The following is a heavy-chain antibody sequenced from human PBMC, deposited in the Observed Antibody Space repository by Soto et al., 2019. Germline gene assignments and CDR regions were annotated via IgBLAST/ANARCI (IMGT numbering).Heavy chain of an antibody. Sequence: QVQLQQWGAGLLKPSETLSLTCAVYGGSFSGYYWSWIRQPPGKGLEWIGEINHSGSTNYNPSLKSRVTISEDTSKNQFSLKRSSVTAADTAVYYCARGWGRIFDYWGQGTLVTVSS. CDR3: ARGWGRIFDY. V-gene: IGHV4-34*01. CDR2: INHSGST. J-gene: IGHJ4*02. CDR1: GGSFSGYY. D-gene: IGHD7-27*01.